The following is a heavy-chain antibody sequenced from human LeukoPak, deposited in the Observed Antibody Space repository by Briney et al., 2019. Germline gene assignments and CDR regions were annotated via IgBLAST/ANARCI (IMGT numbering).Heavy chain of an antibody. CDR2: ISGYSGKT. CDR3: ARGESPDYDILTGYYLIRHPFDI. CDR1: GYTFSNYG. J-gene: IGHJ3*02. V-gene: IGHV1-18*01. Sequence: GASVKVSCKASGYTFSNYGISWVRQAPGQGLEWMGWISGYSGKTKYAQKIQDRVTMTTDTSTSTAYMELRSLRSDDTAMYYCARGESPDYDILTGYYLIRHPFDIWGQGTMVTVSS. D-gene: IGHD3-9*01.